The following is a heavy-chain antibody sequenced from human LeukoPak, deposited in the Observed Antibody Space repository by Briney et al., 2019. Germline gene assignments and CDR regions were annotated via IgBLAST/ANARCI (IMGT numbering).Heavy chain of an antibody. CDR1: GGSISSYY. J-gene: IGHJ4*02. Sequence: SETLSLTCTVSGGSISSYYWSWIRQHPGKGLEWIGYIYYSGSTYYNPSLKSRVTISVDTSKNQFSLKLSSVTAADTAVYYCARGSVAMVAYDYWGQGTLVTVSS. V-gene: IGHV4-59*06. CDR3: ARGSVAMVAYDY. D-gene: IGHD2-15*01. CDR2: IYYSGST.